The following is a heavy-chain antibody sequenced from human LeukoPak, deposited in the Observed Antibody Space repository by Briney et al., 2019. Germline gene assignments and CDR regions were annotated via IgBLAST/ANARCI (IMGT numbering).Heavy chain of an antibody. V-gene: IGHV1-46*01. CDR3: AREGQQLVEVGFDY. Sequence: ASVKVSCKVSGYTLTELSMHWVRQAPGQGLEWMGIINPSGGSTSYAQKFQGRVTMTRDTSTSTVYMGLSSLRSEDTAVYYCAREGQQLVEVGFDYWGQGTLVTVSS. CDR1: GYTLTELS. D-gene: IGHD6-13*01. J-gene: IGHJ4*02. CDR2: INPSGGST.